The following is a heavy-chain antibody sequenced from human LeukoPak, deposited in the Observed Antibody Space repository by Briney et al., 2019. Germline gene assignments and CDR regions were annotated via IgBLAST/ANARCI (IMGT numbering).Heavy chain of an antibody. D-gene: IGHD3-10*01. Sequence: PGGSLRLSCTASGFTFSSYGMNWVRQAPGKGLEWVSYISGGSSIMYNADSVKGRFTISRDNAKNSLYLQMTSLRDAHTAVYYCARGPDGSVTNAFDVWGQGTMVTVSS. CDR1: GFTFSSYG. CDR3: ARGPDGSVTNAFDV. V-gene: IGHV3-48*02. CDR2: ISGGSSIM. J-gene: IGHJ3*01.